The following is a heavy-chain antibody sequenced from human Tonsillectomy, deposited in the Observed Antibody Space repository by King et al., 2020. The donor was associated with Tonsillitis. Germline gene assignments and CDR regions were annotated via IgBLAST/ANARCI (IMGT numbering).Heavy chain of an antibody. CDR2: IRPLFCTA. V-gene: IGHV1-69*12. Sequence: QLVQSGAEVKKPGSSVKVSCKASGGTFSRYAIRVGLQAPVQGFEWMEVIRPLFCTANYAQKFLGRVTITADESTSTAYLEPSSLRSEDTAVYYCARDHSGSPGWWGQGTLVTVSS. CDR3: ARDHSGSPGW. CDR1: GGTFSRYA. D-gene: IGHD1-26*01. J-gene: IGHJ4*02.